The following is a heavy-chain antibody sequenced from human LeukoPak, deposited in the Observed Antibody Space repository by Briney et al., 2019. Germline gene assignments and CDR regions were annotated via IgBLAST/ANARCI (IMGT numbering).Heavy chain of an antibody. CDR3: ARSLRGRDYYGSGSYRRDYMDV. CDR2: INAGNGNT. CDR1: GYTFTSYA. D-gene: IGHD3-10*01. J-gene: IGHJ6*03. V-gene: IGHV1-3*03. Sequence: ASVKVSCKASGYTFTSYAMHWVRQAPGQRLEWMGWINAGNGNTKYSQEFQGRVTITRDTSASTAYMELSSLRSEDTAVYYCARSLRGRDYYGSGSYRRDYMDVWGKGTTVTISS.